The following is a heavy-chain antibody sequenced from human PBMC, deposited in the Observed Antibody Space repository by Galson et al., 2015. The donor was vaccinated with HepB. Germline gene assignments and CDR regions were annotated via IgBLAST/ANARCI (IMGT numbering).Heavy chain of an antibody. D-gene: IGHD3-3*01. CDR2: AYFRSKWYN. J-gene: IGHJ6*02. V-gene: IGHV6-1*01. Sequence: CAISGDSVSTNSASWNWIRQSPSRGLEWLGRAYFRSKWYNDYAVSVKGRISIDPGTAENQFSLQLNSVTPEDTAVYYCARVLFFGSGWPNYYYYYYGMDVWGQGTTVTVSS. CDR3: ARVLFFGSGWPNYYYYYYGMDV. CDR1: GDSVSTNSAS.